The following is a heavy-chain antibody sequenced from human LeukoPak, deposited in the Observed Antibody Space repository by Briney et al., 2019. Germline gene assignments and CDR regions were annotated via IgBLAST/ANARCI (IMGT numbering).Heavy chain of an antibody. D-gene: IGHD3-10*01. J-gene: IGHJ4*02. CDR2: IYYSGNT. V-gene: IGHV4-59*01. Sequence: SETLSLTCTVSGGSINNYYWNWIRQPPGKGLEWIGYIYYSGNTNYNPSLKSRVTISVDTSKNQFSLKLSSVTAADTAVYYCATDNSYGSGSYYTWGQGTLVTVSS. CDR3: ATDNSYGSGSYYT. CDR1: GGSINNYY.